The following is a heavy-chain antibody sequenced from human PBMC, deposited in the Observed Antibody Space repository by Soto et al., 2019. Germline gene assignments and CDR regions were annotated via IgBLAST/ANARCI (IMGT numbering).Heavy chain of an antibody. J-gene: IGHJ6*01. Sequence: GESLKISCEGSGYSFTSYWIGWVRQMPGKGLEWMGIIYPGESDTRYSPSFQGQVTISADKSISTAYLQWSSLKASDTAMYYCATRPLPLRQTNYYYYYGMDVWGQGNTVTVSS. V-gene: IGHV5-51*01. CDR2: IYPGESDT. CDR3: ATRPLPLRQTNYYYYYGMDV. D-gene: IGHD4-17*01. CDR1: GYSFTSYW.